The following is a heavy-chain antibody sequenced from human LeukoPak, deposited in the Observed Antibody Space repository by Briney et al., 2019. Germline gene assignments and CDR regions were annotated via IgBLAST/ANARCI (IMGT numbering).Heavy chain of an antibody. D-gene: IGHD4-17*01. V-gene: IGHV4-38-2*02. CDR3: ARASHDYGDYSHFDY. J-gene: IGHJ4*02. CDR1: GYSISSDYY. CDR2: IYHSGST. Sequence: PSETLSLTCTVSGYSISSDYYWAWIRQPPGKGLEWIGSIYHSGSTYYNPSLKSRVTLSVDTSKKRFSLKLSSVTAADTAVYYCARASHDYGDYSHFDYWGQGTLVTVSS.